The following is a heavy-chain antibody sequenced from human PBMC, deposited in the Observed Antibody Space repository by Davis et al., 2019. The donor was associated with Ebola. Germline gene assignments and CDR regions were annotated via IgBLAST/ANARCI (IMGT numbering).Heavy chain of an antibody. Sequence: SLNTSCASSGYTFSDYGMHWVRQAPRKRLEWVAVISYDGSNKYYPDSVNGRVTISRDNSKNTLYLQMNSLRAEDTAVYYYAKDHYLGSILYYYYGMDVWGKGTTVTVSS. J-gene: IGHJ6*04. CDR1: GYTFSDYG. CDR3: AKDHYLGSILYYYYGMDV. V-gene: IGHV3-30*18. D-gene: IGHD7-27*01. CDR2: ISYDGSNK.